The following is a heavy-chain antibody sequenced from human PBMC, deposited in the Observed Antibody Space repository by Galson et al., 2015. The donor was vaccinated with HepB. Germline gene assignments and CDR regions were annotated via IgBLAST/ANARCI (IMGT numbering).Heavy chain of an antibody. CDR3: ARDQGAMVRGVIGY. V-gene: IGHV1-69*04. CDR1: GGTFSSYA. D-gene: IGHD3-10*01. Sequence: SVKVSCKASGGTFSSYAIRWVRQAPGQGLEWMGRIIPILGIANYAQKFQGRVTITADKSKSTHYMELSSLRSEDTAVYYCARDQGAMVRGVIGYWGQGTLVTVSS. CDR2: IIPILGIA. J-gene: IGHJ4*02.